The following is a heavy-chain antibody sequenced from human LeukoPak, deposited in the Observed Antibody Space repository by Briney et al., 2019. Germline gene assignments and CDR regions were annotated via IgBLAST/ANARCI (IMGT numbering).Heavy chain of an antibody. J-gene: IGHJ3*02. V-gene: IGHV1-2*02. D-gene: IGHD2-2*01. CDR3: ARATEDIVVVPAAYRAFDI. CDR1: GYTFTGYY. CDR2: INPNSGGT. Sequence: ASVKVSCKASGYTFTGYYMHWVRQAPGQGLEWMGWINPNSGGTNYAQKFQGRVTMTRDTSISTAYMELRSLRSDDTAVYYCARATEDIVVVPAAYRAFDIWGQGTMVTVSS.